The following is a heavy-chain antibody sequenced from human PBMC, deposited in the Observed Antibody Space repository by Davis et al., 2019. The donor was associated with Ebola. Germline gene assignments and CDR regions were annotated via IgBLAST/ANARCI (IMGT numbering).Heavy chain of an antibody. CDR3: ARAQFLEWLFDY. Sequence: MPSETLSLTCAVYGGSFSGYYWSWIRQPPGKGLEWIGEINHSGSTNYNPSLKSRVTISVDTSKNQFSLKLSSVTAADTAVYYCARAQFLEWLFDYWGQGTLVTVSS. V-gene: IGHV4-34*01. J-gene: IGHJ4*02. CDR2: INHSGST. CDR1: GGSFSGYY. D-gene: IGHD3-3*01.